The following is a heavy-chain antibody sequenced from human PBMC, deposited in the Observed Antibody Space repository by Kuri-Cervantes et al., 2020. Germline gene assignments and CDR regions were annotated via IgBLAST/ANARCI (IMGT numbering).Heavy chain of an antibody. CDR2: VTASGNYQ. V-gene: IGHV3-23*05. D-gene: IGHD1-26*01. J-gene: IGHJ4*02. CDR3: TKGTIPDSGKWHDDS. CDR1: HFTFSNFA. Sequence: GGSLRLSCAASHFTFSNFAMTWVRHSPGTGFQWVSTVTASGNYQYHSDSVKGRFTVSRDNAKNILFVQMNSLRVEDTAIYYCTKGTIPDSGKWHDDSWGQGTLVTVSS.